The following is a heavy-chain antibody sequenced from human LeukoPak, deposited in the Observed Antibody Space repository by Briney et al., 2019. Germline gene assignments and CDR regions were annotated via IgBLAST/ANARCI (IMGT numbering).Heavy chain of an antibody. J-gene: IGHJ4*02. Sequence: PGRSLRLSCAASGFTFSSYGMHWVRQASGKGLEWVAVIGYDGSTEYYADSVKGRFTISRDNSKNTLHLQTNSLRAEDTGVYYCAKEYSSGRIDYWGQGTLVTVSS. D-gene: IGHD6-19*01. CDR1: GFTFSSYG. V-gene: IGHV3-30*18. CDR2: IGYDGSTE. CDR3: AKEYSSGRIDY.